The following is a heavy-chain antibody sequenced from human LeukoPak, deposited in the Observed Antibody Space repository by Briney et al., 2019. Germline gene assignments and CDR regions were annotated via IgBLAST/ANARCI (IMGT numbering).Heavy chain of an antibody. D-gene: IGHD6-25*01. CDR1: GGSLSIISSSTYY. CDR2: LYYGENS. J-gene: IGHJ4*02. CDR3: ARQLPTAAADTRGYFDY. Sequence: SETLSLTCTVSGGSLSIISSSTYYWGWIRQAPGKGLEWIGSLYYGENSHYNPSLKSRATLSVDTSNNQFSLKLTSVTAADAAVYFCARQLPTAAADTRGYFDYWGQGTVVTVSS. V-gene: IGHV4-39*01.